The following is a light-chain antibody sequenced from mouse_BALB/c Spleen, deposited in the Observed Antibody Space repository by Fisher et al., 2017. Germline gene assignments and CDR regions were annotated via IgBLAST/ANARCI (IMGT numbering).Light chain of an antibody. Sequence: IVLTQTTAIMSASLGERVTMTCTASSSVSYMYWYQQKPGSSPRLLIYDTSNLASGVPVRFSGSGSGTSYSLTISSMEAEDAATYYCQQWSSNPYTFGGGTKLEIK. CDR2: DTS. V-gene: IGKV4-55*01. CDR3: QQWSSNPYT. J-gene: IGKJ2*01. CDR1: SSVSY.